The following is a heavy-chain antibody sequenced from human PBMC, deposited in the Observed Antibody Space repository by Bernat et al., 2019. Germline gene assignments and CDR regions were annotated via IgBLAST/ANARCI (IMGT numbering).Heavy chain of an antibody. J-gene: IGHJ6*03. V-gene: IGHV4-59*01. CDR1: GGSISSYY. D-gene: IGHD4-11*01. CDR2: IYYSGST. Sequence: QVQLQESGPGLVKPSETLSLTCTVSGGSISSYYWSWIRQPPGKGLEWIGYIYYSGSTNYNPALKSRVTISVDTSKNQFSLKLSSVTAADTAVYYCAGVTVASKPYYYYYYMDVWGKGTTVTVSS. CDR3: AGVTVASKPYYYYYYMDV.